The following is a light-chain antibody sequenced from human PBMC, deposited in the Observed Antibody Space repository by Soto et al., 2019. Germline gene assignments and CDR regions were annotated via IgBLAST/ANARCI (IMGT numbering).Light chain of an antibody. V-gene: IGKV3-11*01. J-gene: IGKJ1*01. CDR3: QQRSNWPPWT. CDR2: DAS. Sequence: IVLTQSPATLSLSPGERATLSCRASQSVSRYLAWYQQKPGQAPRLLIYDASNRATGIPGRFSGSGSGTDFTLTISSLEPEDFAVYYCQQRSNWPPWTFGQGTKVDIK. CDR1: QSVSRY.